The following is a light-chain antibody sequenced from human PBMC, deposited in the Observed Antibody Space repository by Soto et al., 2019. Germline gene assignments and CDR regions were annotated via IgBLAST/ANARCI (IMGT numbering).Light chain of an antibody. V-gene: IGLV6-57*04. CDR3: QSYDSSNVV. Sequence: NFMLTQPHSVSESPGKTVTISCTRSSGSIASNYVQWYQQRPGSAPTTVIYEDNQRPSGVPDRFSGSIDSSSNSASLTISGPKTDDEADCYCQSYDSSNVVFGGGTKLTVL. J-gene: IGLJ2*01. CDR1: SGSIASNY. CDR2: EDN.